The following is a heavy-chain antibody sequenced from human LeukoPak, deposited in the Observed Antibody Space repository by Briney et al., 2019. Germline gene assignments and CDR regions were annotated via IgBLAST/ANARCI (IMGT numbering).Heavy chain of an antibody. CDR2: INHSGST. D-gene: IGHD3-3*01. J-gene: IGHJ4*02. V-gene: IGHV4-34*01. Sequence: PSETLSLTCAVYGGSFSGYYWSWIRQPPGKGLEWIGEINHSGSTNYNPSLKSRVTISVDTPKNQFSLKLSSVTAADTAVYYCAVTWSGYSHWGQGTLVTVSS. CDR3: AVTWSGYSH. CDR1: GGSFSGYY.